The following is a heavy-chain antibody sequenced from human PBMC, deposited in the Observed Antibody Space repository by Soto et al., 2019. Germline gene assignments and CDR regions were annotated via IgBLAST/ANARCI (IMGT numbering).Heavy chain of an antibody. D-gene: IGHD1-26*01. CDR3: ARRGSGSYYDY. CDR1: GFTFSSYA. V-gene: IGHV3-23*01. CDR2: ISGSGGST. Sequence: EVQLLESGGGLVQPGGSLRLSCAASGFTFSSYAMRWVGQAPVKGLEWGSAISGSGGSTYYADSVKGRFTISRDNSKNTLHLQMNSLRAEDTAVYYCARRGSGSYYDYWGQGTLVTVSS. J-gene: IGHJ4*02.